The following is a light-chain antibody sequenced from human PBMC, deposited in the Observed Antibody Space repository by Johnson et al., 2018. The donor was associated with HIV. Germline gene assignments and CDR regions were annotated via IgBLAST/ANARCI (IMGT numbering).Light chain of an antibody. J-gene: IGLJ1*01. V-gene: IGLV1-51*01. CDR3: GTWDSSLSAGV. CDR1: SSNIGNNY. Sequence: QLVLTQPPSVSAAPGQKVTICCSGSSSNIGNNYVSWYQQLPGTAPKLLIYDNNKRPSGIPDRFSGSKSGTSATLAITGLQTGDEADYYCGTWDSSLSAGVFGTGTKVTVL. CDR2: DNN.